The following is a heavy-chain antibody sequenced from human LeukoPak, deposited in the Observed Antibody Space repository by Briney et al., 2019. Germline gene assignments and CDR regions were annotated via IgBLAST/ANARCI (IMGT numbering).Heavy chain of an antibody. CDR1: GFTFSSYA. Sequence: QTGGSLGLSCAASGFTFSSYAMSWVRQDPRKGLEWVSAISGSGGSTYYADSVKGRFTISRDNSKNTLYLQMNSLRAEDTAVYYCAKDGGMIVVVTLGYWGQGTLFTVSS. J-gene: IGHJ4*02. CDR3: AKDGGMIVVVTLGY. V-gene: IGHV3-23*01. CDR2: ISGSGGST. D-gene: IGHD3-22*01.